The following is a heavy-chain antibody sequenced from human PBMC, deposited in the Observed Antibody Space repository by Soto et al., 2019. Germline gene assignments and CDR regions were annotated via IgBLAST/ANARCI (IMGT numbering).Heavy chain of an antibody. D-gene: IGHD3-22*01. V-gene: IGHV3-23*01. J-gene: IGHJ4*02. CDR1: GLTFSSYA. Sequence: PGWSLRLSCAASGLTFSSYAMSWVRLAPGKGLEWVSVAGSSGSSTYYADSVKGRFTISRDNSKNTLYLQMNSLRAADTALYFCARTYYYDITGYYRTFDYWGQGTLVTVSS. CDR2: AGSSGSST. CDR3: ARTYYYDITGYYRTFDY.